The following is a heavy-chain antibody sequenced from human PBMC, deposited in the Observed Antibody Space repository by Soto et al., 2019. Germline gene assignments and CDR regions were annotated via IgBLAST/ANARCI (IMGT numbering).Heavy chain of an antibody. CDR2: ISRDGSSK. J-gene: IGHJ4*02. CDR3: ASSRNGAVPDSINF. V-gene: IGHV3-30-3*01. D-gene: IGHD2-8*01. Sequence: SLRLSCAASGFTFSRYAMHWVRQAPGEGLEWVAVISRDGSSKYYVDSAKGRFTVSRDNSNNTLYLSMTSLRPDDTAVFYCASSRNGAVPDSINFWGQGTLVTVSS. CDR1: GFTFSRYA.